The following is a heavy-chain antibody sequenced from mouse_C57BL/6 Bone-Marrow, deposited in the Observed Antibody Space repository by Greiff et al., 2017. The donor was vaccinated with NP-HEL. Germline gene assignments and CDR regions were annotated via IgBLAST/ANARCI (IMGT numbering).Heavy chain of an antibody. D-gene: IGHD2-4*01. J-gene: IGHJ4*01. V-gene: IGHV5-15*04. Sequence: EVMLVESGGGLVQPGGSLKLSCAASGFTFSDYGMAWVRQAPRKGPEWVAFISNLAYSIYYADTVTGRFPISRENAKNTLYLEMSSLRSEDTAMYYCARLGLRGMDYWGQGTSVTVSS. CDR2: ISNLAYSI. CDR1: GFTFSDYG. CDR3: ARLGLRGMDY.